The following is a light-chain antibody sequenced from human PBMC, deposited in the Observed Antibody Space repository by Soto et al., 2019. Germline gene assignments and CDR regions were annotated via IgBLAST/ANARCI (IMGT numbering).Light chain of an antibody. CDR3: QQSYTTPYT. V-gene: IGKV1-39*01. J-gene: IGKJ4*02. CDR1: QTISNY. Sequence: DIQMTQSPSSLSASVGDRVIITCRASQTISNYVNWYQQKPGKAPQLLIYGTSSLHGGVPSRFSGSGSGTEFTLTISSLQPEDFATYSCQQSYTTPYTCGGGTKVEI. CDR2: GTS.